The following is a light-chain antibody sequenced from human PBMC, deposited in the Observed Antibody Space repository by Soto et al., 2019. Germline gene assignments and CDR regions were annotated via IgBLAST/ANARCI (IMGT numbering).Light chain of an antibody. CDR1: SSSIGSNH. Sequence: QSVLTQPPSASGTPGRRVTISCSGTSSSIGSNHVYWYQQFPGTAPKLLIYRNNQRPSGVPDRFSGFKSGTSASLAISGLRSEDEADYYCATWDDSLSGSWMFAGGTKLTVL. CDR2: RNN. CDR3: ATWDDSLSGSWM. J-gene: IGLJ3*02. V-gene: IGLV1-47*01.